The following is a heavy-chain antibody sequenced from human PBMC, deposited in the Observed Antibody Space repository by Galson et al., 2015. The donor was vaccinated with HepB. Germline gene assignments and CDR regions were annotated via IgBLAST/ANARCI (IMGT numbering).Heavy chain of an antibody. CDR1: GYTFTGYY. V-gene: IGHV1-2*02. J-gene: IGHJ4*02. D-gene: IGHD4-17*01. CDR2: INPNSGGT. Sequence: SVKVSCKASGYTFTGYYMHWVRQAPGQGLEWMGWINPNSGGTNYAQKFQGRVTMTRDTSISTAYMELSRLRSDDTAVYYCARTDYGDYVFDYWGQGTLVTVSS. CDR3: ARTDYGDYVFDY.